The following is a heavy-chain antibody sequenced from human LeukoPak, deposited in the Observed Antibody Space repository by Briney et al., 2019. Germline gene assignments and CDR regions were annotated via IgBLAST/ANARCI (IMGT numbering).Heavy chain of an antibody. CDR3: ARGNCSSTSCYIDY. Sequence: PSETLSLTCAVSGGSISSSNWWSWVRQPPGKGLEWIGEIYHSGSTNYNPSLKSRVTISVDKSKNQFSLKLSSVTAADTAVYYCARGNCSSTSCYIDYWGQGTLVTVSS. CDR1: GGSISSSNW. D-gene: IGHD2-2*01. V-gene: IGHV4-4*02. J-gene: IGHJ4*02. CDR2: IYHSGST.